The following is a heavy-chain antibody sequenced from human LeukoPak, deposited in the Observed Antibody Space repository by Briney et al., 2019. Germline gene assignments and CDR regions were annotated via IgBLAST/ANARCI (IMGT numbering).Heavy chain of an antibody. Sequence: ASVKVSCKVSGYTLTELSMHWVRQAPGKGLEWMGGFDPEDGETIYAQKFQGRVTMTEDTSTDTAYMELSSLRSEDTAVYYCATVPTKGATFGGVIVFDYWGQGTLVTVSS. CDR3: ATVPTKGATFGGVIVFDY. CDR2: FDPEDGET. D-gene: IGHD3-16*02. V-gene: IGHV1-24*01. J-gene: IGHJ4*02. CDR1: GYTLTELS.